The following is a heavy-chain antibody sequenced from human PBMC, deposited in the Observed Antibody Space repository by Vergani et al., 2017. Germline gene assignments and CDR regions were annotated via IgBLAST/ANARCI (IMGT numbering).Heavy chain of an antibody. CDR3: ARDLMAYYYDSSGSTLYWYFDL. J-gene: IGHJ2*01. CDR1: GGSISSGSYY. D-gene: IGHD3-22*01. CDR2: IYTSGST. Sequence: QVQLQESGPGLVKPSQTLSLTCTVSGGSISSGSYYWSWIRQPAGKGLEWIGRIYTSGSTNYTPSLKSRVTISVDTSKNQFSLKLSSVTAADTAVYYCARDLMAYYYDSSGSTLYWYFDLWGRGTLVTVSS. V-gene: IGHV4-61*02.